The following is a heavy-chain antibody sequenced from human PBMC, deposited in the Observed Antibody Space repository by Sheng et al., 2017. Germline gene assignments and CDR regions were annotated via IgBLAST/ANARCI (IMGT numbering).Heavy chain of an antibody. CDR2: INHSGST. CDR1: GGSFSGYY. J-gene: IGHJ4*02. CDR3: ARNPYLPFDY. D-gene: IGHD1-26*01. Sequence: QVQLQQWGAGLLKPSETLSLTCAVYGGSFSGYYWSWIRQPPGKGLEWIGEINHSGSTNYNPSLKSRVTISVDTSKNQFSLKLSSVTAADTAVYYCARNPYLPFDYWGQGTLVTVSS. V-gene: IGHV4-34*01.